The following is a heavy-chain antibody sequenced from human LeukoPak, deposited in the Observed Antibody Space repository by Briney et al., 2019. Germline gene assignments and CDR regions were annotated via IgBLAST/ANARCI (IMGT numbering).Heavy chain of an antibody. Sequence: GGSLRLSCATSGFTFSSYAMSWVRQAPGKGLEWVSAISGSGGSTYYADSVKGRFTISRDNSKNTLYLQMNSLRAEDTAVYYCAKGKYSGSYLNAFDIWGQGTMVTVSS. CDR2: ISGSGGST. CDR1: GFTFSSYA. D-gene: IGHD1-26*01. J-gene: IGHJ3*02. V-gene: IGHV3-23*01. CDR3: AKGKYSGSYLNAFDI.